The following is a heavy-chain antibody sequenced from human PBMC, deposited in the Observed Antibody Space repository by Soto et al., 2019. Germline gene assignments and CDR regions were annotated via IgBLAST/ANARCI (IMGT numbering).Heavy chain of an antibody. J-gene: IGHJ3*02. CDR2: IDPSDSYT. V-gene: IGHV5-10-1*01. CDR3: ARPLLPDYYDSSVGAFDI. D-gene: IGHD3-22*01. CDR1: GYSFTSYW. Sequence: PGESLKISCKGSGYSFTSYWISWVRQMPGKGLEWMGRIDPSDSYTNYSPSFQGHVTISADKSISTAYLQWSSLKASDTAMYYCARPLLPDYYDSSVGAFDIWGQGTMVTV.